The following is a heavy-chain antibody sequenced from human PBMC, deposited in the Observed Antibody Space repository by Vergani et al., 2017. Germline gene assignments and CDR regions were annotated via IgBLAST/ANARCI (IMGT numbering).Heavy chain of an antibody. CDR3: AKHFRGWGIDY. J-gene: IGHJ4*02. CDR2: IQFVGSNQ. CDR1: GFTLSNYD. V-gene: IGHV3-30*02. D-gene: IGHD3-16*01. Sequence: QVQLVESGGGVVQRGWSLRLSCATSGFTLSNYDMQWIRQGPGKGLEFVAFIQFVGSNQYYADSVKGRFTLSRDFSKNTLYLQMNSLRTDDTATYYCAKHFRGWGIDYWGQGTQVIVSS.